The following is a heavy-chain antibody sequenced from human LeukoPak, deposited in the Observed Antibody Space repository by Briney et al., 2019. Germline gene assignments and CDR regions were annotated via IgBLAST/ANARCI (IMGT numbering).Heavy chain of an antibody. CDR2: INHSGST. V-gene: IGHV4-34*01. CDR1: GGSFSGYY. D-gene: IGHD6-13*01. J-gene: IGHJ6*02. Sequence: SETLSLTCAVYGGSFSGYYWSWIRQPPGKGLEWIGEINHSGSTNYNPSLKSRVTISVDTSKNQFSLKLSSVTAADTAVYYCARDLVIAAAGTYYYYGMDVWGQGTTVTVSS. CDR3: ARDLVIAAAGTYYYYGMDV.